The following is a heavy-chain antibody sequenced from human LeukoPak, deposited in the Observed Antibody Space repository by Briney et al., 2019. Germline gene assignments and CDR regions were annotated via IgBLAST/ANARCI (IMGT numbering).Heavy chain of an antibody. CDR1: GYTFTSYG. CDR3: ARDRLDSSGWYGYYYYGMDV. J-gene: IGHJ6*02. D-gene: IGHD6-19*01. CDR2: ISAYNGNT. V-gene: IGHV1-18*01. Sequence: ASVKVSCKASGYTFTSYGISWVRQAPGQGLEWMGWISAYNGNTNYAQKFQGRVTITRDTSASTAYMELSSLRSEDTAVYYCARDRLDSSGWYGYYYYGMDVWGQGTTVTVSS.